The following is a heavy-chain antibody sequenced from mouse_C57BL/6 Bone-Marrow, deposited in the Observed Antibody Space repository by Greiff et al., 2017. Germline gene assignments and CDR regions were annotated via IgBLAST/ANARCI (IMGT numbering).Heavy chain of an antibody. V-gene: IGHV10-1*01. Sequence: EVQLVESGGGLVQPKGSLKLSCAASGFSFNTYAMNWVRQAPGKGLEWVARIRSKSNNYATYYADSVKDRFTISRDDSESMRYLQMNNLKTEDTAMYYCVRQRWLLRVYAMDYWGLGTSVTVSS. J-gene: IGHJ4*01. CDR2: IRSKSNNYAT. CDR3: VRQRWLLRVYAMDY. CDR1: GFSFNTYA. D-gene: IGHD2-3*01.